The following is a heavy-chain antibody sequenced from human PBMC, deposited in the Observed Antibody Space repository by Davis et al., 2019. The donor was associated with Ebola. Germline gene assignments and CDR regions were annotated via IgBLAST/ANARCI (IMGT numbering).Heavy chain of an antibody. J-gene: IGHJ6*02. CDR3: ARTSIVGTTTTASDI. Sequence: ASVKVSCKASGYTFRNSAISWVRQAPGQGLEWMGWISAYNGNTNYAQILQGRVTMTTDTSTGTAYMELRSLRSDDTAVYFCARTSIVGTTTTASDIWGQGTTVTVSS. V-gene: IGHV1-18*01. CDR1: GYTFRNSA. CDR2: ISAYNGNT. D-gene: IGHD1-26*01.